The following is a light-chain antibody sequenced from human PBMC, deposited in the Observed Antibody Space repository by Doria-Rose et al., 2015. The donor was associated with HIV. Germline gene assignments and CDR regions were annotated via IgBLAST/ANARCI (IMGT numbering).Light chain of an antibody. CDR3: QSYDSSLSGPQVV. CDR2: GNT. Sequence: RVTISCTGSSPNIGAGYDVHWYQQLPGTAPKLLIYGNTNRPSGAPDRFSGSKSGSSASLAITGLQAEDEADYYCQSYDSSLSGPQVVFGGGTKLTVL. J-gene: IGLJ2*01. CDR1: SPNIGAGYD. V-gene: IGLV1-40*01.